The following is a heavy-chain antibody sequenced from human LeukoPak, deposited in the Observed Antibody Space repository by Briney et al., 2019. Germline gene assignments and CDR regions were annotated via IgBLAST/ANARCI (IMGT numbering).Heavy chain of an antibody. V-gene: IGHV4-59*08. CDR1: GNSISNYY. CDR2: IHDSGST. D-gene: IGHD3-10*01. Sequence: PSETLSLTCSVSGNSISNYYWAWIRQSPGMGLEWIGNIHDSGSTNYNPSLKSRVTISGDTSKKQFSLRFGSVTAADTAVYYCSSHGPEKGYGSENYEFAFDIWAQGTLVTVSS. J-gene: IGHJ3*02. CDR3: SSHGPEKGYGSENYEFAFDI.